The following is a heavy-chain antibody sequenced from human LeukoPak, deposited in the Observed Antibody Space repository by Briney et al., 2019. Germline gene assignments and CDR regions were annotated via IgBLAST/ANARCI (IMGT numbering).Heavy chain of an antibody. Sequence: SGRTLVDPTQTLTLTCTFSGFSLSTSGVGVGRIRQPPGKALEWLALIYWNDHHPYSPSLKSRLTLPKHTSNNQVVLTMTNMDPVDTATYYCAHRPYDFWSGYSSFDYWGQGTLVTVSS. CDR2: IYWNDHH. J-gene: IGHJ4*02. V-gene: IGHV2-5*01. D-gene: IGHD3-3*01. CDR3: AHRPYDFWSGYSSFDY. CDR1: GFSLSTSGVG.